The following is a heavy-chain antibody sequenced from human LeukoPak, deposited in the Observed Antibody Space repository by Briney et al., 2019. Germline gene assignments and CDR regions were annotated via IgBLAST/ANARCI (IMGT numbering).Heavy chain of an antibody. CDR1: GGTFSSYA. D-gene: IGHD2-8*01. Sequence: ASVKVSCKASGGTFSSYAISWVRQAPGQGLEWMGRIIPILGIANYAQKFQGRVTITADKSTSTAYMELSSLRSEDTAVYYCARGGDGTQGYFDYWGQGTLVTVSP. CDR3: ARGGDGTQGYFDY. CDR2: IIPILGIA. V-gene: IGHV1-69*04. J-gene: IGHJ4*02.